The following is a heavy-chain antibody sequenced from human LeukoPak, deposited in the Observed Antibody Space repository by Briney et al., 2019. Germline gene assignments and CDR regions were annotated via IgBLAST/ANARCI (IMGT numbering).Heavy chain of an antibody. Sequence: GGSLRLSCAASGFTVSSNYMSWVRQAPGKGLEWVSVIYSGGSTYYAGSVKGRFTISRDNSKNTLYLQMNSLRAEDTAVYYCARERLGYCSSTSCSNYMDVWGKGTTVTVS. D-gene: IGHD2-2*01. V-gene: IGHV3-53*01. CDR3: ARERLGYCSSTSCSNYMDV. J-gene: IGHJ6*03. CDR1: GFTVSSNY. CDR2: IYSGGST.